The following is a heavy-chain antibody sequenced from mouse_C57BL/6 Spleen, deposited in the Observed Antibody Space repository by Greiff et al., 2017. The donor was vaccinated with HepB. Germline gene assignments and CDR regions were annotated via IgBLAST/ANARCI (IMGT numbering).Heavy chain of an antibody. CDR2: ISSGSSTI. Sequence: EVKLMESGGGLVKPGGSLKLSCAASGFTFSDYGMHWVRQAPEKGLEWVAYISSGSSTIYYADTVKGRFTISRDNAKNTLFLQMTSLRSEDTAMYYCARAPGPYYFDYWGQGTTLTVSS. CDR3: ARAPGPYYFDY. CDR1: GFTFSDYG. J-gene: IGHJ2*01. V-gene: IGHV5-17*01.